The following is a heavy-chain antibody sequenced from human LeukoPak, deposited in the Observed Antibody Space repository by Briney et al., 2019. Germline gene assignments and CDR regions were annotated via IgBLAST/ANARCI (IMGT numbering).Heavy chain of an antibody. J-gene: IGHJ4*02. CDR2: ISYDESHK. V-gene: IGHV3-30*18. CDR3: AKEGLKPYDSYFDN. CDR1: GFTFSSYG. Sequence: GGSLRLSCAASGFTFSSYGMHWVRQAPGKGLEWVAVISYDESHKIYADSVKGRFTISRDNSRKTLYLQMNSLKSEDTAVYYCAKEGLKPYDSYFDNWGQGTLVSVSS. D-gene: IGHD3-16*01.